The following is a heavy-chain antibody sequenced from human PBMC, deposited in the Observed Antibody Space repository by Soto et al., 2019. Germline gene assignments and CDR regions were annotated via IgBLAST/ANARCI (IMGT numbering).Heavy chain of an antibody. V-gene: IGHV2-70*11. Sequence: ESGPTLVNPTQTLTLTCTFSGFSLSTSGMCVSWIRQPPGKALEWLARIDWDDDKYYSTSLKTRLTISKDTSKNQVVLTMTNMDPVDTATYYCARTQHYYDSSGYTRDYFDYWGQGTLVTVSS. CDR1: GFSLSTSGMC. J-gene: IGHJ4*02. CDR2: IDWDDDK. CDR3: ARTQHYYDSSGYTRDYFDY. D-gene: IGHD3-22*01.